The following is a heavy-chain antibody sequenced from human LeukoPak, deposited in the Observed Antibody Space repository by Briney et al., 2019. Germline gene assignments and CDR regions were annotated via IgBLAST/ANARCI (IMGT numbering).Heavy chain of an antibody. CDR1: GFTLRNYW. J-gene: IGHJ4*01. CDR3: ARYSSSSGGPSYYLDY. D-gene: IGHD6-6*01. CDR2: ISGDGSVT. V-gene: IGHV3-74*01. Sequence: GGSLRLSCKASGFTLRNYWMHWVRQVPGKRLVWVSRISGDGSVTNYADSVQGRFTISRDNAKNILYLQINSLRSEDTAVYYCARYSSSSGGPSYYLDYWGCGTLVTVSS.